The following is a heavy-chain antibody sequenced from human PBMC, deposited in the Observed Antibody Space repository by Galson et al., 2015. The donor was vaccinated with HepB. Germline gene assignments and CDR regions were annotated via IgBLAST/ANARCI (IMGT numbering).Heavy chain of an antibody. Sequence: CAISGDSVSSNSAAWNWIRQSPSRGLEWLGRTYYRSRWYNDYAVSVKSRITINPDTSKNQFSLQLNSVTPEDTAVYYCARVALQYCSSTSCYGSWFDPWGQGTLVTVSS. CDR3: ARVALQYCSSTSCYGSWFDP. CDR2: TYYRSRWYN. D-gene: IGHD2-2*01. CDR1: GDSVSSNSAA. J-gene: IGHJ5*02. V-gene: IGHV6-1*01.